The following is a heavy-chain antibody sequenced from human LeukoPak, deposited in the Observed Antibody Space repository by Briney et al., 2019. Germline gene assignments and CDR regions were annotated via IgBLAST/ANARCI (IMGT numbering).Heavy chain of an antibody. CDR2: LLPILGIA. Sequence: ASVKVSCKASGGTFSSYAISWVRQAPGQGLEWMGRLLPILGIANYAQKFQGRVTITADKSTSTAYMELSSLRSEDTAVYYCARASGYYYDSSGYVPWGYWGQGTLVTVSS. CDR3: ARASGYYYDSSGYVPWGY. J-gene: IGHJ4*02. V-gene: IGHV1-69*04. CDR1: GGTFSSYA. D-gene: IGHD3-22*01.